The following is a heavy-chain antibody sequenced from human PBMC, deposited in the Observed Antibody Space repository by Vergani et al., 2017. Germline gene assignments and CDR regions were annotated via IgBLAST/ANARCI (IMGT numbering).Heavy chain of an antibody. V-gene: IGHV3-43*02. CDR2: ISGDGGST. D-gene: IGHD2-15*01. CDR3: AKGPRDGIVVVVAATNFDY. Sequence: EVQLVESGGGVVQPGGSLRLSCAASGFTFDDYAMHWVRQAPGKGLEWVSLISGDGGSTYYADSVKGRFTISRDNSKNSLYLQMNSLRTEDTALYYCAKGPRDGIVVVVAATNFDYWGQGTLVTVSS. J-gene: IGHJ4*02. CDR1: GFTFDDYA.